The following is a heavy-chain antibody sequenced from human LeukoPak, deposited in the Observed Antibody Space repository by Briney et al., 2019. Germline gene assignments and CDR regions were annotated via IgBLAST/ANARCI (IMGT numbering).Heavy chain of an antibody. CDR3: ARDQQWLDPARHDFDY. V-gene: IGHV1-18*01. CDR2: ISAYNGNT. D-gene: IGHD6-19*01. CDR1: GYTFISYG. Sequence: ASVKVSCKASGYTFISYGISWVRQAPGQGLEWMGWISAYNGNTNYAQKLQGRVTMTTDTSTTTAYIELRSLRSDDTAVYYCARDQQWLDPARHDFDYWGQGTLVTVSS. J-gene: IGHJ4*02.